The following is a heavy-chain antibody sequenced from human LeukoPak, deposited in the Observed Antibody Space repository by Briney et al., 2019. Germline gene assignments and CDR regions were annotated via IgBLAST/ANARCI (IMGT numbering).Heavy chain of an antibody. CDR3: ARGHLYDILTGYYRGMDYYYGMDV. V-gene: IGHV4-59*01. D-gene: IGHD3-9*01. CDR2: IYYSGST. J-gene: IGHJ6*04. Sequence: SETLSLTCTVSGGSISSYYWSWIRQPPGKGLEWIGYIYYSGSTNYNPSLKSRVTISVDTSKYQFSLKLSSVTAADTAVYYCARGHLYDILTGYYRGMDYYYGMDVWGKGTTVTVSS. CDR1: GGSISSYY.